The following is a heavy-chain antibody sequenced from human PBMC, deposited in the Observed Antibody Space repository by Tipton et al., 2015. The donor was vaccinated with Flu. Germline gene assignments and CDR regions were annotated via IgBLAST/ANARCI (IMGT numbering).Heavy chain of an antibody. CDR1: GFTLSSYW. Sequence: QLVQSGVGLVQPGGSLRLSCAASGFTLSSYWMSWVRQAPGKGLEWVANIKQDGSEKYYVDSVKGRFTISRDNAKNSLYLQMNSLRVEDTAVYYCVRAIAAAGSRWGQGTLVTVSS. J-gene: IGHJ4*02. D-gene: IGHD6-13*01. CDR2: IKQDGSEK. CDR3: VRAIAAAGSR. V-gene: IGHV3-7*01.